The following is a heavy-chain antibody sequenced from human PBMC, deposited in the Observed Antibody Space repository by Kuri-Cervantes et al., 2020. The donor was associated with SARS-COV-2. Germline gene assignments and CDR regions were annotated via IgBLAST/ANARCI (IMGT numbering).Heavy chain of an antibody. Sequence: ASVKVSCKSSGYTFTNYAISWVRQAPGQGLEWMGWIGAYNGYTNYAQKFQGRVTMTTDTSTNTAYMELRSLRSDDTAVYYCAREDLGYCSSTSCYSKDSYYGMDVWGQGTTVTVSS. CDR3: AREDLGYCSSTSCYSKDSYYGMDV. CDR2: IGAYNGYT. D-gene: IGHD2-2*02. J-gene: IGHJ6*02. CDR1: GYTFTNYA. V-gene: IGHV1-18*01.